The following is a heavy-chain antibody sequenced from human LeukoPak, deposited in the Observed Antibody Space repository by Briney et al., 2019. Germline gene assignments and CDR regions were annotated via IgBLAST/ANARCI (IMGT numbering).Heavy chain of an antibody. V-gene: IGHV3-23*01. Sequence: GESLRLSCAASGFTFSSYAMSWVRQAPGKGLEWVSGITASGYKTFYVDSVKGRFTISRANAENSLYLQMNSLRAEDTAVYYCAREGATVTDAFDIWGQGTLVTVSS. D-gene: IGHD4-17*01. CDR2: ITASGYKT. CDR1: GFTFSSYA. CDR3: AREGATVTDAFDI. J-gene: IGHJ3*02.